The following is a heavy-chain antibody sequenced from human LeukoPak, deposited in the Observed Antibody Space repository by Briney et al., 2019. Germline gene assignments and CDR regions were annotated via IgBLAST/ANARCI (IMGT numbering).Heavy chain of an antibody. CDR2: INQDGSET. Sequence: PGGSLRLSCAASGFTFSSYWMSWVRQAPGKGLEGVANINQDGSETKYVDSVKGRFTLYRDNAKNSQYLQMNSLRAEDTAVYYCARARPYGDFSFDYWGQGVLVTVSS. D-gene: IGHD4-17*01. CDR3: ARARPYGDFSFDY. CDR1: GFTFSSYW. J-gene: IGHJ4*02. V-gene: IGHV3-7*04.